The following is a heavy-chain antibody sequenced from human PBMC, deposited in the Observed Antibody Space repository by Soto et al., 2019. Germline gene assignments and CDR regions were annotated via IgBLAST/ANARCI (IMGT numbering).Heavy chain of an antibody. D-gene: IGHD1-1*01. CDR3: ARAESCWWNDAFDI. V-gene: IGHV3-30-3*01. CDR2: ISYDGSNK. J-gene: IGHJ3*02. CDR1: GFTFSSYA. Sequence: QVQLVESGGGVVQPGRSLRLSCAASGFTFSSYAMHWVRQAPGKGLGWVAVISYDGSNKYYADSVKGRFTISRDNSKNTLYLQMNSLRAEDTAVYYCARAESCWWNDAFDIWGQGTMVTVSS.